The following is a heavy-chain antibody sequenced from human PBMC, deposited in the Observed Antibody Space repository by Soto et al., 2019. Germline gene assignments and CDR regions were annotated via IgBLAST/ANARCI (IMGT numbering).Heavy chain of an antibody. CDR2: INPNSGGT. D-gene: IGHD6-19*01. J-gene: IGHJ4*02. Sequence: ASVKVSCKASGYTFTGYYMHWVRQAPGQGLEWMGWINPNSGGTNYAQKFQGWVTMTRDTSISTAYMELSRLRSDDTAVYYCARGPGRIAVAVIDYWGQGTLVTVSS. CDR1: GYTFTGYY. CDR3: ARGPGRIAVAVIDY. V-gene: IGHV1-2*04.